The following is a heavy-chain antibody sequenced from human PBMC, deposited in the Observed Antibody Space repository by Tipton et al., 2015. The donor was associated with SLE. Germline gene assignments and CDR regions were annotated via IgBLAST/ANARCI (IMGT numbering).Heavy chain of an antibody. V-gene: IGHV7-4-1*02. Sequence: QLVQSGPEVKKPGDSVKVSCKAFGYTFNTYSMNWIRQAPGQGLEWIGWINTYTGNPTYAQGFTGRFVFSLDTSVSTAFLQISSLKAEDTAVYYCAREVKRFDYWGQGTLVTVSS. CDR3: AREVKRFDY. CDR1: GYTFNTYS. J-gene: IGHJ4*02. CDR2: INTYTGNP. D-gene: IGHD2-21*01.